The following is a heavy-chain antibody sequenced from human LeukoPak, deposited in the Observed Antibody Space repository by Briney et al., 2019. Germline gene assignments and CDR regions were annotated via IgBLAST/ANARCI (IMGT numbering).Heavy chain of an antibody. J-gene: IGHJ6*02. Sequence: SETLSLTCTVSGGSISSYYWSWIRQPAGKGLEWIGRIYTSGSTNYNPSLKSRVTMSVDTSKNQISLKLSSVTAADTAVYYCARDPHPFYYYGMDVWGQGTTVTVSS. CDR3: ARDPHPFYYYGMDV. V-gene: IGHV4-4*07. CDR1: GGSISSYY. CDR2: IYTSGST.